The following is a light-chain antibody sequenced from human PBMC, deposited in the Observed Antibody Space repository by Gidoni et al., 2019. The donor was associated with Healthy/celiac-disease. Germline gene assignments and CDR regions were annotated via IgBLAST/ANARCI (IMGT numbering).Light chain of an antibody. CDR1: QSVSSSY. CDR3: QQYGSSTET. V-gene: IGKV3-20*01. J-gene: IGKJ1*01. CDR2: GAS. Sequence: DIVFTHSPGTLSLSPGERATLSCRASQSVSSSYLAWYQQKPGQAPRLLIYGASSRATGIPDRLSGSGSGTDFTLTISRLEPEDFAVYYCQQYGSSTETFGQGTKVEIK.